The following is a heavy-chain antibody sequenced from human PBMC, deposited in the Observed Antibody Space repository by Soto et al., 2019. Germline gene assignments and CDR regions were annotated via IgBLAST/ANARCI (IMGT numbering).Heavy chain of an antibody. CDR2: INWNSGIM. CDR1: GFTFDDYA. J-gene: IGHJ4*02. V-gene: IGHV3-9*01. Sequence: EMQLVASGGGLVQPGRSLRLSCVASGFTFDDYAMHWVRQAPGKGLEWVSGINWNSGIMTYAASVKGRFTVTRDNAKSSLFLQMDSLRVEDTAFYYCAKDKNSGRYSMASLAFWGQGILVTVSS. D-gene: IGHD1-26*01. CDR3: AKDKNSGRYSMASLAF.